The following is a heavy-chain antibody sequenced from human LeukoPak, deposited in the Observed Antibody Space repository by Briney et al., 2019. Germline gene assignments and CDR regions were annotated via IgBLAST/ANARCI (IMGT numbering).Heavy chain of an antibody. J-gene: IGHJ4*02. CDR2: ISPKNGDT. Sequence: GASVKLSCKASNYTFSDYTINWVRQAPGQGLEWMGWISPKNGDTNPAQRFQGRVTMTTETSTTTAYRDLRNLTSDGTAVYFCARGPLYGDYYCDFWGQGTLVTVSS. CDR1: NYTFSDYT. D-gene: IGHD4-17*01. CDR3: ARGPLYGDYYCDF. V-gene: IGHV1-18*01.